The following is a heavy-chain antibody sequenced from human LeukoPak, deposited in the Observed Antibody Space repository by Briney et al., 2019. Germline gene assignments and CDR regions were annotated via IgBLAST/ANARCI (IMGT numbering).Heavy chain of an antibody. D-gene: IGHD3-3*01. V-gene: IGHV3-23*01. J-gene: IGHJ4*02. CDR1: GFTLSSYA. CDR2: ISGSGGST. CDR3: AKYAGGNLRFLEPNYYFDY. Sequence: GGSLRLSCAASGFTLSSYAMSWVRQAPGKGLEWVSAISGSGGSTYYADSVKGRFTISRDNSKNTLYLQMNSLRAEDTAVYYCAKYAGGNLRFLEPNYYFDYWGQGTLVTVSS.